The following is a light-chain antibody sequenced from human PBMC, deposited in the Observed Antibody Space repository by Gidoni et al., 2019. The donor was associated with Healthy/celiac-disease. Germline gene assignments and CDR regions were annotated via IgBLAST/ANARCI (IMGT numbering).Light chain of an antibody. J-gene: IGLJ2*01. CDR1: SNDVGGYNY. CDR2: EVN. Sequence: QSALTQPASVYGSPGQSITISCTGSSNDVGGYNYVSWYQQHPCKAPKLMIYEVNNRPTGVPDRFSGSKSCNTASLTISGLQAEDEADYYCSSYSSSTTVVVFGGGTQLTVL. V-gene: IGLV2-14*03. CDR3: SSYSSSTTVVV.